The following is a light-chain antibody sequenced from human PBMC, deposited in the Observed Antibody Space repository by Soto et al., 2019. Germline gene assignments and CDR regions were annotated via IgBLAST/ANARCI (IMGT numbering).Light chain of an antibody. CDR3: QQTYSTPPYT. J-gene: IGKJ2*01. V-gene: IGKV1-39*01. Sequence: DIQMTQSPSSLSASVGDRVTITCRASQGVSGYLHWYQVKPGKAPKLLIYNAASLQSGVPSRFSGSGYGTAFSLPISSLQPEDFGTYYCQQTYSTPPYTFGQGTKLEI. CDR2: NAA. CDR1: QGVSGY.